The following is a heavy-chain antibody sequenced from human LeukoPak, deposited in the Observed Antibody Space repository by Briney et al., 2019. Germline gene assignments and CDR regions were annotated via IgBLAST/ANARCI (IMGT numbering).Heavy chain of an antibody. CDR3: ARGVVAAPQTFDY. J-gene: IGHJ4*02. CDR2: IYYSGIT. Sequence: SETLSLTCTVSGGSISSYYWSWIRQPPGKGLEWIGYIYYSGITNYNPSLKSRITISVDTSKNQFSLKLSSVTAADTAVYYCARGVVAAPQTFDYWGQGTLVTVSS. V-gene: IGHV4-59*01. CDR1: GGSISSYY. D-gene: IGHD2-15*01.